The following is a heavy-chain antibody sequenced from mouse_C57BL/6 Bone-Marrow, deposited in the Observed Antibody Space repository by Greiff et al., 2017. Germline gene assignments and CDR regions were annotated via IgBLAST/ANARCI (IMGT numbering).Heavy chain of an antibody. CDR2: ISSGSSTI. CDR1: GFTFSDYG. J-gene: IGHJ4*01. Sequence: EVQVVESGGGLVKPGGSLKLSCAASGFTFSDYGMHWVRQAPGKGLEWVAYISSGSSTIYYADTVKGRFTISRDNAKNTLFLQMTSLRSEDTAMYYCARRDRRDYYAMDYWGQGTSVTVSS. CDR3: ARRDRRDYYAMDY. D-gene: IGHD2-14*01. V-gene: IGHV5-17*01.